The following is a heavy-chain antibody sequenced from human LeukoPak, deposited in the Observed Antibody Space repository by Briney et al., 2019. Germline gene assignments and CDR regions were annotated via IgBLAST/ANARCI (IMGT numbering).Heavy chain of an antibody. Sequence: SVKVSCKASGGTCSSYAISWVRQAPGQGLEWMGRIIHIFGTANYAQKFQGRVTITTDESTSTAYMELSSLRSEDTAVYYCARGMGQSARIGYYYYYMDVWGKGTTVTVSS. V-gene: IGHV1-69*05. D-gene: IGHD1-26*01. CDR2: IIHIFGTA. CDR3: ARGMGQSARIGYYYYYMDV. CDR1: GGTCSSYA. J-gene: IGHJ6*03.